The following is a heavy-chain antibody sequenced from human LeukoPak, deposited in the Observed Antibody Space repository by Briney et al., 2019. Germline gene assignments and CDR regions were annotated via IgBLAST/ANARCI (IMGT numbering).Heavy chain of an antibody. D-gene: IGHD6-19*01. J-gene: IGHJ5*02. CDR2: INAGNGNT. V-gene: IGHV1-3*01. Sequence: GASVKVSCKASGYTFTSYAMHGVRQAPGQRLEWMGWINAGNGNTKYSQKFQGRVTITRDTSASTAYMELSSLRSEDTAVYYCARGVAVAGTKDWFDPWGQGTLVTVSS. CDR3: ARGVAVAGTKDWFDP. CDR1: GYTFTSYA.